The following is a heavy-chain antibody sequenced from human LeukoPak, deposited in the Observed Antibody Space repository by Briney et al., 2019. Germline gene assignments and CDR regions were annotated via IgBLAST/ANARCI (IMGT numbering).Heavy chain of an antibody. CDR3: ATLDAVAGSNFDY. CDR2: FDPEDGET. V-gene: IGHV1-24*01. Sequence: ASVKVSCKVSRYTPTELSMHWVRQAPGKGLEWMGGFDPEDGETIYAQKFQGRVTMTEDTSTDTAYMELSSLRSEDTAVYYCATLDAVAGSNFDYWGQGTLVTVSS. D-gene: IGHD6-19*01. J-gene: IGHJ4*02. CDR1: RYTPTELS.